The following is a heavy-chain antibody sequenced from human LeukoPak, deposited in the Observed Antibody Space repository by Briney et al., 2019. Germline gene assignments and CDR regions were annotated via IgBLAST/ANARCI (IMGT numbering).Heavy chain of an antibody. J-gene: IGHJ4*02. V-gene: IGHV3-23*01. CDR2: ISGSGGST. CDR3: AKDRDGYNLGFDY. D-gene: IGHD5-24*01. CDR1: GFTFNSYA. Sequence: GGSLRLFCAASGFTFNSYAMCWVRQAPGKGLEWVSAISGSGGSTYYADSVKGRFTISRDNSKNTLYLQMNSLRAEDTAVYYCAKDRDGYNLGFDYWGQGTLVTVSS.